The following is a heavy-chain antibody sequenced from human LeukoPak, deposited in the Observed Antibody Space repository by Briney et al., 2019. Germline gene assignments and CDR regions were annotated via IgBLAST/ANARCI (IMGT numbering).Heavy chain of an antibody. Sequence: GGSLRLSCAASGFTFDDYGMSWVRQAPGKGLEWVSYISSSGSTIYYADSVKGRFTISRDNAKNTLYLQMNSLRAEDTAVYYCAKEGATVTTEDYFDYWGQGTLVTVSS. CDR2: ISSSGSTI. CDR1: GFTFDDYG. CDR3: AKEGATVTTEDYFDY. D-gene: IGHD4-17*01. V-gene: IGHV3-11*01. J-gene: IGHJ4*02.